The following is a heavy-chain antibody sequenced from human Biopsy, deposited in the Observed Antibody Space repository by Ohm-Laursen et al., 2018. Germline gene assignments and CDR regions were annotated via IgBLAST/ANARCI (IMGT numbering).Heavy chain of an antibody. J-gene: IGHJ2*01. CDR1: GFTFSSYA. CDR2: ISGNSDII. D-gene: IGHD4/OR15-4a*01. V-gene: IGHV3-23*01. Sequence: SLRLSCTAFGFTFSSYAMTWFRQAPGKGLEWVSTISGNSDIIYDTDSVKGRFTISRDNSKNTLYLQLNSLRVDDTAVYYCAKDRRTMRIWYFDLWGRGTLVTVSS. CDR3: AKDRRTMRIWYFDL.